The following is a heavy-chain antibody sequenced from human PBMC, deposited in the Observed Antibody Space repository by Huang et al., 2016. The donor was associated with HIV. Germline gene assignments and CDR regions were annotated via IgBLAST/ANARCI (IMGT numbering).Heavy chain of an antibody. CDR2: FDPEEGET. Sequence: QVQLVESGAELKKPGASVRVSCKVSGYTVSELSLHWVRQAPEKGLEWLGGFDPEEGETIYTQRLQVRVNKTEDTTTDTAYMELRSLRPEDTAVYYCATSTPDVGAGVLRSAFDIWGQGTMVTVSS. CDR3: ATSTPDVGAGVLRSAFDI. D-gene: IGHD2-15*01. J-gene: IGHJ3*02. CDR1: GYTVSELS. V-gene: IGHV1-24*01.